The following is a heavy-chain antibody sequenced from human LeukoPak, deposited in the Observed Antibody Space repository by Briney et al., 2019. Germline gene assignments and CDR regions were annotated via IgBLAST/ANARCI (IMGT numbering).Heavy chain of an antibody. D-gene: IGHD1-1*01. J-gene: IGHJ4*02. CDR2: SYHRGST. CDR3: ARDRELGY. CDR1: GGSISSYY. V-gene: IGHV4-59*01. Sequence: PSETLSLTCTVPGGSISSYYWSWIRQPPGKGLEWIGWSYHRGSTSYNLSLKSRVAISVDTSKNQFSLKLSSVTAADTAVYYCARDRELGYWGQGTLVTVSS.